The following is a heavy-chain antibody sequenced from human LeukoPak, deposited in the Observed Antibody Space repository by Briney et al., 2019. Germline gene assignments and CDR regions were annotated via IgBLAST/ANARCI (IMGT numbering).Heavy chain of an antibody. CDR1: EFDFSSHA. D-gene: IGHD6-13*01. V-gene: IGHV3-30-3*01. CDR3: ARDHGAAADVYYFDY. J-gene: IGHJ4*02. CDR2: FSHDASNE. Sequence: GGSLRLSCAASEFDFSSHAMTWVRQAPGKGLEWVAVFSHDASNEYYADSVKGRFTISRDNSKNTLYLQMNSLRAEDTAVYYCARDHGAAADVYYFDYWGQGTLVTVSS.